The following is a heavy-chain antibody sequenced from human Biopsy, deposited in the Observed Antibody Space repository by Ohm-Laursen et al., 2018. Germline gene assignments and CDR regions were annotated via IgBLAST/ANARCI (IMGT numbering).Heavy chain of an antibody. CDR2: ISRSSSTI. CDR3: ARGVHDTTEFFFGLDV. D-gene: IGHD2/OR15-2a*01. V-gene: IGHV3-48*01. CDR1: GFTFSSYS. Sequence: SLRLSCTASGFTFSSYSMNWVRQAPGKGLEWISYISRSSSTIYYADSVKGRFTISRDNGKNSMFLQMSSLTAEDTAVYFCARGVHDTTEFFFGLDVWGQGTTVTVSS. J-gene: IGHJ6*02.